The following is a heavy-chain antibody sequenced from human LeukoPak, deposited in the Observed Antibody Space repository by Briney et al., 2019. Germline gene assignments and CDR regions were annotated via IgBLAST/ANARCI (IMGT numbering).Heavy chain of an antibody. Sequence: GGSLRLSCAASGLTFRRDWMSWVRQAPGKGLEWVAMIKQDGSDKYYVDSVKGRFTISSDNTKNSLNLQMNSLRAEGTAVYYCATLDTAMVTNFGYWGQGTLVTVSS. CDR3: ATLDTAMVTNFGY. V-gene: IGHV3-7*01. J-gene: IGHJ4*02. CDR1: GLTFRRDW. CDR2: IKQDGSDK. D-gene: IGHD5-18*01.